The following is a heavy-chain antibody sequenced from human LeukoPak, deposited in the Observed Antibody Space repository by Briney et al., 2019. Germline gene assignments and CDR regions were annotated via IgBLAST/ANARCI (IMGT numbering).Heavy chain of an antibody. CDR1: GGSISSYY. J-gene: IGHJ4*02. D-gene: IGHD3-22*01. Sequence: SETLSLTCTVSGGSISSYYWSWIRQPPGKGLEWIGYIYYSGSTNYNPSLKSRVTISVDTSKNQFSLKLSSVTAADTAVYYCARDHYYDRKLDYWGQGTLVTVSS. CDR2: IYYSGST. V-gene: IGHV4-59*01. CDR3: ARDHYYDRKLDY.